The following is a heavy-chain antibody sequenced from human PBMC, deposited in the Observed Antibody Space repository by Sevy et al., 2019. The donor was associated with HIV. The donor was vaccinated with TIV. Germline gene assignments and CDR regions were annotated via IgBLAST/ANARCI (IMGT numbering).Heavy chain of an antibody. CDR1: GLTVSSNY. Sequence: GGSLRLSCAVSGLTVSSNYMSWVRQAPGKGLEWVSLIYSGGATYYADSVNGRFTISGDDSKNTLYLQMNSLRAEDTAVYYCARGRYFDYWGQGTLVTVSS. V-gene: IGHV3-66*01. CDR2: IYSGGAT. J-gene: IGHJ4*02. CDR3: ARGRYFDY.